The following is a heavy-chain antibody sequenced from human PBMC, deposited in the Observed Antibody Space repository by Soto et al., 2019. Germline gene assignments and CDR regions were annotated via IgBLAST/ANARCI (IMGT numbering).Heavy chain of an antibody. CDR1: GFTVSSNY. CDR3: AKDPNGNYVGGFAM. D-gene: IGHD1-7*01. V-gene: IGHV3-66*01. Sequence: HPGGSLRLSCAASGFTVSSNYMSWVRQAPGKGLEWVSVIYSGGSTYYADSVKGRFTISRDNSKNTLYLQMSSLRVDDTALYYCAKDPNGNYVGGFAMRGHGRMVTVSS. CDR2: IYSGGST. J-gene: IGHJ3*02.